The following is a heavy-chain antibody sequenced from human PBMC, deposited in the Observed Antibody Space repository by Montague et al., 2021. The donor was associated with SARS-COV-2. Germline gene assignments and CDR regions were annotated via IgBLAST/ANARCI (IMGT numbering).Heavy chain of an antibody. Sequence: SLRLSCAASGFSFSPYAMHWVRQAPGRGLEYVSAIGDRGINTYYADSVKGRFTISRDDSKKTLYLQMDSLKAEDMAIYYCAKEVPRWYFDLWGRGTPVTASS. J-gene: IGHJ2*01. V-gene: IGHV3-64*02. CDR1: GFSFSPYA. CDR3: AKEVPRWYFDL. CDR2: IGDRGINT.